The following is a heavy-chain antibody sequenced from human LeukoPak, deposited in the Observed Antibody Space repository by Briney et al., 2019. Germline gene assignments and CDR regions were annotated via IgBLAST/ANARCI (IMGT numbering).Heavy chain of an antibody. CDR1: GFTLSSYS. D-gene: IGHD4-17*01. CDR3: AGVTVTTNDY. Sequence: GGSLRLSCAAYGFTLSSYSMNWVRQAPGKGLEWVSYISSSSRTIYYPDSVKGRFTISRDNAKNSLYLQMNSLRDEDTAVYYCAGVTVTTNDYWGQGTLVTVSS. V-gene: IGHV3-48*02. CDR2: ISSSSRTI. J-gene: IGHJ4*02.